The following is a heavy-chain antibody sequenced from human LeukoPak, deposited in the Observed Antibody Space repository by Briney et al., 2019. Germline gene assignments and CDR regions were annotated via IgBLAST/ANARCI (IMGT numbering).Heavy chain of an antibody. CDR1: GGSISSPY. J-gene: IGHJ6*03. D-gene: IGHD3-3*01. CDR3: ASESGRNDFWSGYSHYYYMDV. V-gene: IGHV4-59*11. CDR2: IYYSGST. Sequence: SETLSLTCTVSGGSISSPYWSWIRQPPGKGLEWIGYIYYSGSTNYNPSLKSRVTISVDTSKNQFSLKLSSVTAADTAVYYCASESGRNDFWSGYSHYYYMDVWGKGTTVTVSS.